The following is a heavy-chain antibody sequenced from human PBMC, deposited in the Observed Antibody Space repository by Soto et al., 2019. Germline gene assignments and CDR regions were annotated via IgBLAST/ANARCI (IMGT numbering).Heavy chain of an antibody. CDR3: VRTSLVVAAATREDY. Sequence: EVQLVESGGGLVQPGGSLRLSCAASGFTFSSYWMHWVRQAPGKGLVWVSRINSDGSSTSYADSVKGRFTISRDNAKNTLYLQMNSLRDEDTAVYYCVRTSLVVAAATREDYWGQGTLVTVPS. CDR1: GFTFSSYW. D-gene: IGHD2-15*01. J-gene: IGHJ4*02. V-gene: IGHV3-74*01. CDR2: INSDGSST.